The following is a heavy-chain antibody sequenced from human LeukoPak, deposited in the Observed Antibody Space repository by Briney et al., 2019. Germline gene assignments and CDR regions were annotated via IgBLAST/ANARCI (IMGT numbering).Heavy chain of an antibody. CDR1: GFTFNTAW. J-gene: IGHJ3*01. CDR3: ATDSGHSFFY. Sequence: GGSLRLSCAASGFTFNTAWMHWVRQVPGKGLVWVSRIYSDGTAPRYAEFVKGRFIISRDNAKNTLYLQMNSLTIEDTAVYYCATDSGHSFFYWGQGTKVTVSA. V-gene: IGHV3-74*01. CDR2: IYSDGTAP. D-gene: IGHD3-10*01.